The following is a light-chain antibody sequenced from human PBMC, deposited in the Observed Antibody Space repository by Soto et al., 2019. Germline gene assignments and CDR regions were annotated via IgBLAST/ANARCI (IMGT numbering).Light chain of an antibody. Sequence: EIVLTQSPGTLSSSPGERATLSCRASQSISSSYLAWYQQKPGQAPRLLIDGSSSRATGIPDRFSCSGSGPDFTPTISRLEPEDFAVYYCQHYGNSPCSCTFGQGTQVEIK. J-gene: IGKJ5*01. V-gene: IGKV3-20*01. CDR3: QHYGNSPCSCT. CDR1: QSISSSY. CDR2: GSS.